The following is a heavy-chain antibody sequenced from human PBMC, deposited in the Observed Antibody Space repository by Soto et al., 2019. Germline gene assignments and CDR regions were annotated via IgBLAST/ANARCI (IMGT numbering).Heavy chain of an antibody. CDR3: TTDPGDRRQFEH. Sequence: EVQLVESGGGLVKPGGSLRLSCAASGFTFNNAWMNWVRQAPGKGLEWVGRIRSKTDGGTADHAAPVKGRFTISRDDSKNTLYQKMSSLKTEDTAVYYCTTDPGDRRQFEHWGQGILVTVSS. J-gene: IGHJ4*02. V-gene: IGHV3-15*07. CDR1: GFTFNNAW. CDR2: IRSKTDGGTA. D-gene: IGHD7-27*01.